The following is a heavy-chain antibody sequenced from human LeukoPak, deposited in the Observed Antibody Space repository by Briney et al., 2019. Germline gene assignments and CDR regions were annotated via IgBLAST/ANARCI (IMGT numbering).Heavy chain of an antibody. CDR2: ISGSGGST. CDR1: GFTFSSYA. CDR3: AKDKGSGSYYDFWSGYGVDP. Sequence: GGSLRLSCAASGFTFSSYAMSWARQAPGKGLEWVSAISGSGGSTYYADSVKGRFTISRDNSKNTLYLQMNSLRAEDTAVYYCAKDKGSGSYYDFWSGYGVDPWGQGTLVTVSS. J-gene: IGHJ5*02. D-gene: IGHD3-3*01. V-gene: IGHV3-23*01.